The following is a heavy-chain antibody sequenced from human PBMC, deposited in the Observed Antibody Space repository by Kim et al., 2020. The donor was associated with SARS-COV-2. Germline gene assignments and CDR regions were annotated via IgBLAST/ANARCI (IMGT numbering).Heavy chain of an antibody. Sequence: KSQGDSVNGRFTISRDNAKTSLYLQMNSLRAEETAVYYCATYSSSWLGFDYWGQGTLVTVSS. CDR3: ATYSSSWLGFDY. CDR2: K. V-gene: IGHV3-7*03. J-gene: IGHJ4*02. D-gene: IGHD6-13*01.